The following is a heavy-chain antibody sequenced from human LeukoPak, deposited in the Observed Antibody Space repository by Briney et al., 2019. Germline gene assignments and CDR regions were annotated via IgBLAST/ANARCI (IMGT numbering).Heavy chain of an antibody. J-gene: IGHJ4*02. CDR1: GFTVSSDY. V-gene: IGHV3-66*04. Sequence: AGGSLRLSCAASGFTVSSDYMSWVRQAPGKGLEWVSLIYSGGNTYYADSVKGRFTISRDNSKNTLYLQMNSLRAEDTAVYYCAKQEGYQLLYYFDYWGQGTLVTVSS. D-gene: IGHD2-2*01. CDR2: IYSGGNT. CDR3: AKQEGYQLLYYFDY.